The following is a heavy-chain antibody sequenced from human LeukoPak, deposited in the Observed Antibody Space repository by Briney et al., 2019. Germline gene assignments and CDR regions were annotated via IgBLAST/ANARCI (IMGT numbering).Heavy chain of an antibody. CDR1: GFTSSSYG. J-gene: IGHJ4*02. CDR2: ISYDGSNK. CDR3: AKGPYYYDSSGYSADY. D-gene: IGHD3-22*01. Sequence: GGSLRLSCAASGFTSSSYGMHWVRQAPGKGLEWVAVISYDGSNKYYADSVKGRFTISRDNSKNTLYLQMNSLRAEDTAVYYCAKGPYYYDSSGYSADYWGQGTLVTVSS. V-gene: IGHV3-30*18.